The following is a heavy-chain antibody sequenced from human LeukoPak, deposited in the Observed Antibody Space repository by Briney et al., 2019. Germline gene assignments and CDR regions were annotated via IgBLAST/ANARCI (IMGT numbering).Heavy chain of an antibody. CDR2: IYYSGST. D-gene: IGHD3-10*01. CDR3: ARDRGSGGYYAPYYYYGMDV. V-gene: IGHV4-59*01. CDR1: GGSISSYY. Sequence: PSETLSLTCTVSGGSISSYYWSWIRQPPGEGLEWIGYIYYSGSTNYNPSLKSRVTISVDTSKNQFSLKLSSVTAADTAVYYCARDRGSGGYYAPYYYYGMDVWGQGTTVTVSS. J-gene: IGHJ6*02.